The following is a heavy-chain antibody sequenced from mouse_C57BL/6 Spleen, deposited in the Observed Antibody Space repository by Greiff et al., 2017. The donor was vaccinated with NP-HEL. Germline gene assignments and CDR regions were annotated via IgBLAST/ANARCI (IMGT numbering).Heavy chain of an antibody. J-gene: IGHJ1*03. CDR2: ISDGGSYT. CDR1: GFTFSSYA. D-gene: IGHD1-1*01. Sequence: DVMLVESGGGLVKPGGSLKLSCAASGFTFSSYAMSWVRQTPEKRLEWVATISDGGSYTYYPDNVKGRFTISRDNAKNNLYLQMSHLKSEDTAMYYCARDGVVAQGYVDVWGTGTTVTVSS. CDR3: ARDGVVAQGYVDV. V-gene: IGHV5-4*01.